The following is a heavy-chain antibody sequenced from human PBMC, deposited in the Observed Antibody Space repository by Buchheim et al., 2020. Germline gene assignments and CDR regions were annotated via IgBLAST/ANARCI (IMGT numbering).Heavy chain of an antibody. CDR1: GFRFSSYW. CDR2: IKEDGSEK. D-gene: IGHD6-6*01. V-gene: IGHV3-7*01. CDR3: ARETRSSSYFDY. Sequence: EVQLVESGGGLVQPGGSLRLSCAASGFRFSSYWMSWVRQAPGKGLEWVANIKEDGSEKNYVDSVKGRCTISRDNAKNSLYLQMNSLRAEDTAVYYCARETRSSSYFDYWGQGTL. J-gene: IGHJ4*02.